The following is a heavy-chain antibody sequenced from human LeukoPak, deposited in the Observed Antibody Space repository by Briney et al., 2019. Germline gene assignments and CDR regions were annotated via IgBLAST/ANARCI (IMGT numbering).Heavy chain of an antibody. CDR2: ISSSSSTI. CDR3: ARDGGEYSNYADY. D-gene: IGHD4-11*01. CDR1: GFTFSSYS. J-gene: IGHJ4*02. V-gene: IGHV3-48*01. Sequence: GGSLRLSCAASGFTFSSYSMNWVRQAPGKGLEWVSYISSSSSTIYYADSVKGRFTISRDNAKNSLYLQMNSLRAEDTAVYYCARDGGEYSNYADYWGQGTLVTVSS.